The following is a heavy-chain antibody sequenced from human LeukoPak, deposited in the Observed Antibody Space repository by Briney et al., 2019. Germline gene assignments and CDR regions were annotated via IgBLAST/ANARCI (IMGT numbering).Heavy chain of an antibody. V-gene: IGHV3-30-3*01. D-gene: IGHD2-15*01. J-gene: IGHJ3*02. Sequence: PGGSLRLSCAASGFTFSSYAMHWVRQAPGKGLEWVAVISYDGSNKYYADSVKGRFTISRDNAKNSLYLQMNSLRAEDTAVYYCARDPTVVVVAATHAFDIWGQGTMVTVSS. CDR2: ISYDGSNK. CDR3: ARDPTVVVVAATHAFDI. CDR1: GFTFSSYA.